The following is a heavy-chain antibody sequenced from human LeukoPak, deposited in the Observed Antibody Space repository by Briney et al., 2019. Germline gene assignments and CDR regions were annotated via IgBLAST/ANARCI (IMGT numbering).Heavy chain of an antibody. CDR2: IIPIFGTA. D-gene: IGHD3-9*01. J-gene: IGHJ4*02. CDR3: AASQTERYFDWLFFDY. CDR1: GGTFSSYA. Sequence: SVKVSCKASGGTFSSYAISWVRQAPGQGPEWMGGIIPIFGTANYAQKFQGRVTITADESTSTAYMELSSLRSEDTAVYYCAASQTERYFDWLFFDYWGQGTLVTVSS. V-gene: IGHV1-69*01.